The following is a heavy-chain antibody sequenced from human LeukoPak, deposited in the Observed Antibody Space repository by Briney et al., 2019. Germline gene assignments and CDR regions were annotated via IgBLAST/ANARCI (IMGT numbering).Heavy chain of an antibody. Sequence: PSETLSLTCTVSGGSISSGSYYWSWIRQPAGKGLEWIGRIYTSGSTNYNPSLKSRVTISVDTSKNQFSLKLSSVTAADTAVYYCARDRGHYDFWSGWGYFDYWGQRTLVTVSS. V-gene: IGHV4-61*02. CDR2: IYTSGST. D-gene: IGHD3-3*01. CDR3: ARDRGHYDFWSGWGYFDY. J-gene: IGHJ4*02. CDR1: GGSISSGSYY.